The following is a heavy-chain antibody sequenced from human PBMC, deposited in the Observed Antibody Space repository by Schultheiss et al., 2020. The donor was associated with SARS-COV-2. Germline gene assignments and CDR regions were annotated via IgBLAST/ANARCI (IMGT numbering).Heavy chain of an antibody. CDR3: ASLSSPDP. J-gene: IGHJ5*02. Sequence: GESLKISCAASGFTFSSYAMHWVRQAPGKGLEYVSAISSNGGSTYYANSVKGRFTISRENSNNTLCLQMGSLRAEDTAVYYCASLSSPDPWGQGTLVTVSS. D-gene: IGHD6-13*01. CDR2: ISSNGGST. V-gene: IGHV3-64*01. CDR1: GFTFSSYA.